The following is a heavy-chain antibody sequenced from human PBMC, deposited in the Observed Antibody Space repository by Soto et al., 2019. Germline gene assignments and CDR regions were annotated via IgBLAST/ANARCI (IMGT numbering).Heavy chain of an antibody. CDR1: GGTFSSYA. Sequence: ASVKVSCKASGGTFSSYAISWVRQAPGQGLEWMGGIIPIFGTANYAQKFQGRVTITADESTSTAYMELSSLRSEDTAVYYCARALGYCSSTSCYGGGYNWFDPWGQGTLVTVSS. V-gene: IGHV1-69*13. D-gene: IGHD2-2*01. CDR3: ARALGYCSSTSCYGGGYNWFDP. CDR2: IIPIFGTA. J-gene: IGHJ5*02.